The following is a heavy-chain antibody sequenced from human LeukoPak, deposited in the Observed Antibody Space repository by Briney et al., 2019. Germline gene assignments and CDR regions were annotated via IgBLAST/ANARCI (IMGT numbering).Heavy chain of an antibody. CDR3: ARDHDGDFDY. D-gene: IGHD4-17*01. CDR1: GFTFSSYA. J-gene: IGHJ4*02. V-gene: IGHV3-30-3*01. Sequence: AGGSLRLSCAASGFTFSSYAMHWVRQAPGKGLEWVAVISYDGGNKYYADSVKGRFTISRDNSKNTLYLQMNSLRAEDTAVYYCARDHDGDFDYWGQGTLVTVSS. CDR2: ISYDGGNK.